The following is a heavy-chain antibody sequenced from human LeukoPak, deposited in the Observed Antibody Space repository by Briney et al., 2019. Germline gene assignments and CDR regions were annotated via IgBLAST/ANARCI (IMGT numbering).Heavy chain of an antibody. CDR3: ARQESGTWFDP. CDR1: GGSISTYY. J-gene: IGHJ5*02. D-gene: IGHD1-14*01. CDR2: IYYGST. V-gene: IGHV4-59*08. Sequence: PSETLSLTCNASGGSISTYYWSWIRQPPGKGLEWIGFIYYGSTNYTPSLKSRVTISVDTSKNQCSLKLSSVTAADTAVYYCARQESGTWFDPWGQGILVTVSS.